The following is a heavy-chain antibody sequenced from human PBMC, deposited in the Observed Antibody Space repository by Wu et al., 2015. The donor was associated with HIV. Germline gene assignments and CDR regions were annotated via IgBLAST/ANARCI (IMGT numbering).Heavy chain of an antibody. Sequence: QVQLVQSGAEVKKPGASVKVSCKASGYTFTSYGISWVRQAPGQGLEWMGWISAYNGNTNYAQKLQGRVTMTTDTSTSTAYMELRSLRSDDTAVYYCARDERAYCGGDCSLHWFDPWGQGTLVTVSS. D-gene: IGHD2-21*01. CDR2: ISAYNGNT. CDR3: ARDERAYCGGDCSLHWFDP. J-gene: IGHJ5*02. CDR1: GYTFTSYG. V-gene: IGHV1-18*01.